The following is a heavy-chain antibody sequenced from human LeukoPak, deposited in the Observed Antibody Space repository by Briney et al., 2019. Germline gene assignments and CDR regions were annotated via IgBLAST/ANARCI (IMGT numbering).Heavy chain of an antibody. CDR3: ARWNGVGSFDWLAFDP. J-gene: IGHJ5*02. D-gene: IGHD3-9*01. Sequence: GESLKISCKGSGYSFTSYWIGWVRQMPGKGLEWMGIIYPGDSDTRYSPSFQGQVTISADKSISTAYLQWSSLKASDTAMYYCARWNGVGSFDWLAFDPWGQGTLVTVSS. CDR1: GYSFTSYW. CDR2: IYPGDSDT. V-gene: IGHV5-51*01.